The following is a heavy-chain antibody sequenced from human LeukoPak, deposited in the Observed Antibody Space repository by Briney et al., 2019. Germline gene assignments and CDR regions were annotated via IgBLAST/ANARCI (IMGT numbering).Heavy chain of an antibody. CDR1: GYTFTSYE. CDR2: MNANSGTT. CDR3: ARRAESPYYYYYYMEV. V-gene: IGHV1-8*02. J-gene: IGHJ6*03. Sequence: ASVKVSCKASGYTFTSYEIMWVRQATGQGLEWMGWMNANSGTTHYAQNFQGRVTMTRNTPTSTAYMELSRLRSEDTGVYYCARRAESPYYYYYYMEVWGKGTTVTVSS.